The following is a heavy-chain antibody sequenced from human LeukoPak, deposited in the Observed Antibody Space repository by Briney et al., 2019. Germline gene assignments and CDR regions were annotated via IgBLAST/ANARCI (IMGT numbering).Heavy chain of an antibody. CDR3: ARDVARDSSGYYPPKESYYGMDV. V-gene: IGHV1-69*13. CDR2: IIPIFGTA. J-gene: IGHJ6*02. CDR1: GGTFSSYA. Sequence: SVKVSCKASGGTFSSYAISWVRQAPGQGLEWMGGIIPIFGTANYAQKFQGRVTITADESTSTAYMELSSLRSEDTAMYYCARDVARDSSGYYPPKESYYGMDVWGQGTTVTVSS. D-gene: IGHD3-22*01.